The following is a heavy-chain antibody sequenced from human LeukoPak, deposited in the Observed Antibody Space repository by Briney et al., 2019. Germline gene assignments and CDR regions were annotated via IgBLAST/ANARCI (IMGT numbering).Heavy chain of an antibody. Sequence: AGGSLRLSCAASGFTFSSYAMHWVRQAPGKGLEWVAVISYDGSNKYYADSVKGRFTISRDNSKNTLYLQMNSLRAEDTAVYYCARDGGSSWYPPHSHDFYYYMDVWGKGTTVTVSS. CDR2: ISYDGSNK. CDR1: GFTFSSYA. CDR3: ARDGGSSWYPPHSHDFYYYMDV. J-gene: IGHJ6*03. D-gene: IGHD6-13*01. V-gene: IGHV3-30-3*01.